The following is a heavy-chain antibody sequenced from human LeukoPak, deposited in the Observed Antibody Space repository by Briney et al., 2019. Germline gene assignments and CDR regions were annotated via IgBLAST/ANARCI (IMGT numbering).Heavy chain of an antibody. CDR3: ARDRNWFDP. V-gene: IGHV4-39*07. J-gene: IGHJ5*02. CDR1: GGSISSSSYY. CDR2: IYYSGST. Sequence: PSETLSLTCTVSGGSISSSSYYWGWIRQPPGKGLEWIGSIYYSGSTYYNPSLKSRVTISVDTSRNQFSLKLSSVTAADTAVYYCARDRNWFDPWGQGTLVTVSS.